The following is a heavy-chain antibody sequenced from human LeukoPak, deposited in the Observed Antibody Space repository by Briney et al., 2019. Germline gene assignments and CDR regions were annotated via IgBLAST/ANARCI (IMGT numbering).Heavy chain of an antibody. CDR3: ARGFLPDV. CDR2: ISSSSSTI. Sequence: GGSLRLSCAASGFTFSSYSMNWVRQAPGKGLEWVSYISSSSSTIYYADSVKGRFTISRDNAKNSLYLQMNSLRAEDTAVYYCARGFLPDVWGKGTTVTISS. CDR1: GFTFSSYS. V-gene: IGHV3-48*01. J-gene: IGHJ6*04.